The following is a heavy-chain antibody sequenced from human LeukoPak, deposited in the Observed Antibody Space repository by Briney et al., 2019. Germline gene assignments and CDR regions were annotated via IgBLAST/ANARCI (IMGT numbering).Heavy chain of an antibody. D-gene: IGHD6-6*01. CDR2: ISPTGSTT. V-gene: IGHV3-74*01. CDR3: ARGPNSNWSGLDF. J-gene: IGHJ4*02. Sequence: GGSLRLSCTASGFSFSGHWMHWARQLPGKGRVWVSRISPTGSTTSYADSVKGRFTVSRDKDKNTLYLQVNNLRAEDTAVYYCARGPNSNWSGLDFWGQGTLLTVSS. CDR1: GFSFSGHW.